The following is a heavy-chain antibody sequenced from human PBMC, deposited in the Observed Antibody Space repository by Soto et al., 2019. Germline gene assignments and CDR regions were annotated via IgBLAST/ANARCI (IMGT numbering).Heavy chain of an antibody. CDR3: AKDTVDTANLSSGYGMDV. D-gene: IGHD5-18*01. J-gene: IGHJ6*02. V-gene: IGHV3-30*18. Sequence: QVQLVESGGGVVQPGRSLRLSCAASGFTFSSYGMHWVRQAPGKGLEWVAAISYDGSNKYYADSVKGRFTISRDNSKNTLYLQMNRLRAEDTAVYYCAKDTVDTANLSSGYGMDVWGQGTTVTVSS. CDR2: ISYDGSNK. CDR1: GFTFSSYG.